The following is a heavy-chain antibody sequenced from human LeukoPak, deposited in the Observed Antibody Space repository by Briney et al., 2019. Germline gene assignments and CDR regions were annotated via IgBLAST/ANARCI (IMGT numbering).Heavy chain of an antibody. CDR3: ARWCGSTHARYFDL. CDR2: IYHSGST. J-gene: IGHJ2*01. V-gene: IGHV4-4*02. Sequence: SGTLSLTCAVSGGSISSGNWWSWVRQPPGKGLEWIGEIYHSGSTNYNPSLKSRVTISVDKSKNQFSLKLSSVTAADTAVYYCARWCGSTHARYFDLWGRGTLVTVSS. CDR1: GGSISSGNW. D-gene: IGHD1-26*01.